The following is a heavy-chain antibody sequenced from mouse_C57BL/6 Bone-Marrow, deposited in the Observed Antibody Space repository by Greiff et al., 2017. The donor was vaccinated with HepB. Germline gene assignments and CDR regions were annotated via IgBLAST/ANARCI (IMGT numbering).Heavy chain of an antibody. CDR3: ARGVYYDYEGVWFAY. CDR2: IYPRSGNT. Sequence: QVQLQQSGAELARPGASVKLSCKASGYTFTSYGISWVKQRTGQGLEWIGEIYPRSGNTYYNEKFKGKATLTADKSSSTAYMELRSLTSEDSAVYFCARGVYYDYEGVWFAYWGQGTLVTVSA. J-gene: IGHJ3*01. D-gene: IGHD2-4*01. V-gene: IGHV1-81*01. CDR1: GYTFTSYG.